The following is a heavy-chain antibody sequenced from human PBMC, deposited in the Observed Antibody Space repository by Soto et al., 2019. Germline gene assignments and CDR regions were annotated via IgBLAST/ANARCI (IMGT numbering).Heavy chain of an antibody. V-gene: IGHV3-30*18. CDR2: ISYDGSNK. CDR3: AKAVDISVRGVPPSDC. Sequence: QVQLVESGGGVVQPGMSLRLSCAASGFIFNRFGMHWVRQAPGKGLEWVSVISYDGSNKYYADSVKGRFTISRDNSQNTLYLEINRQIPEDTAMYYCAKAVDISVRGVPPSDCWGQGTLVTVSS. CDR1: GFIFNRFG. J-gene: IGHJ4*02. D-gene: IGHD3-10*02.